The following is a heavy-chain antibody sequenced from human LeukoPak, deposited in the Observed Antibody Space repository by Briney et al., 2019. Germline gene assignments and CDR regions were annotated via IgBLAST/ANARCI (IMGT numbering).Heavy chain of an antibody. CDR1: GFTFSSYA. J-gene: IGHJ4*02. V-gene: IGHV3-23*01. CDR2: ISGSGGST. D-gene: IGHD3-10*01. Sequence: GGSLRLSCAASGFTFSSYATSWVHQAPGKGLEWVSAISGSGGSTYYADSVKGRFTISRDNAKNSLYLQMNSLRAEDTAVYYCASLLYDYYAPFDYWGQGTLVTVSS. CDR3: ASLLYDYYAPFDY.